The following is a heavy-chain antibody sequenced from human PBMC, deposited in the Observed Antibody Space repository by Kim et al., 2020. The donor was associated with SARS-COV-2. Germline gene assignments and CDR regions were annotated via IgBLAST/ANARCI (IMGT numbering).Heavy chain of an antibody. J-gene: IGHJ5*02. Sequence: DQKFPGRVTMTEDTSTDPAYMELSSLRSEDTAVYYCATSPTFQGYNWFDPWGQGTLVTVSS. CDR3: ATSPTFQGYNWFDP. V-gene: IGHV1-24*01.